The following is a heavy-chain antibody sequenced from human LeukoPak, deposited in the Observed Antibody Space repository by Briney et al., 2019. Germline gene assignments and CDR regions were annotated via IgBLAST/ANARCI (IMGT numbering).Heavy chain of an antibody. J-gene: IGHJ4*02. Sequence: GGSLRLSCAATGLSVSSNFMSWVRQAPGKGLEWVSVIYGGGSTYYADSVKGRFTISRDTPKNTLYLQMNSLRAEDTAVYYCAKEAQGCSINSCYFESWGQGTLVTVSS. CDR1: GLSVSSNF. CDR2: IYGGGST. D-gene: IGHD2-2*01. V-gene: IGHV3-53*01. CDR3: AKEAQGCSINSCYFES.